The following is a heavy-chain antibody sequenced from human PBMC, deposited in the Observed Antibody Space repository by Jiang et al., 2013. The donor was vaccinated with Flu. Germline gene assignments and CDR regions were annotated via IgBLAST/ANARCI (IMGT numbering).Heavy chain of an antibody. V-gene: IGHV3-48*03. J-gene: IGHJ6*02. D-gene: IGHD3-10*01. Sequence: VQLLESGGDLVQPGGSLRLSCAASGFAFSPYEMNWVRQAPGEGLEWVSYISGNSNNRYYADSVRGRFTVSRDNAKNSLYLYMNSLRVDDSALYYCVRGNRYLESGTWGPLHYGMDVWGQGTTVIVSS. CDR2: ISGNSNNR. CDR3: VRGNRYLESGTWGPLHYGMDV. CDR1: GFAFSPYE.